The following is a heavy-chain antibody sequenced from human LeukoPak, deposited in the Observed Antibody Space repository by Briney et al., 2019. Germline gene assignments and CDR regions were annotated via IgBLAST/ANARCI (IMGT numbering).Heavy chain of an antibody. V-gene: IGHV3-7*01. Sequence: GGSLRLSCAASGFPFSGYWMDWVRQAPGKGMEWVANTKQDGSEQYYADSVKGRFTISRGNAKNALYLQMNSLRAEDTAVYYCSRSLEYWGQGALVTVSS. CDR2: TKQDGSEQ. CDR1: GFPFSGYW. CDR3: SRSLEY. J-gene: IGHJ4*02.